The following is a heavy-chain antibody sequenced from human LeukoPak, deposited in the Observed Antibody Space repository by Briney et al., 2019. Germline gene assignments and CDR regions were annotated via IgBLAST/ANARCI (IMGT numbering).Heavy chain of an antibody. J-gene: IGHJ5*02. D-gene: IGHD3-10*01. CDR1: GYTFTSYY. CDR2: INPSGGST. Sequence: ASVKVSCKASGYTFTSYYMHWVRQAPGQGLEWMGIINPSGGSTSYAQKFQGRVTMTRDTSTSTVYMELSSLRSEDTAVYYCARAYYYGSGSYGNWFDPWGQGALVTVSS. CDR3: ARAYYYGSGSYGNWFDP. V-gene: IGHV1-46*01.